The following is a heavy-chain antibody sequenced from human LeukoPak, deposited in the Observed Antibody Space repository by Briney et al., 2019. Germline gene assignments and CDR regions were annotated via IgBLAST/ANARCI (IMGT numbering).Heavy chain of an antibody. Sequence: GESLKISCKGSGYTFTTYWIGWVRQMPGKGLERMGIIYPGDSDTRYSPSFQGQVTISADKSINTAYLQWSSLEASDTAMYYCARPTSGGYDSSFDYWGQGTLVTVSS. V-gene: IGHV5-51*01. CDR1: GYTFTTYW. CDR2: IYPGDSDT. D-gene: IGHD6-6*01. CDR3: ARPTSGGYDSSFDY. J-gene: IGHJ4*02.